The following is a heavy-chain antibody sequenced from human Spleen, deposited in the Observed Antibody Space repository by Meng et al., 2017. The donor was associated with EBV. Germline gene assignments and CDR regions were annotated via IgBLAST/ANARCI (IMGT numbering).Heavy chain of an antibody. Sequence: HLQQSDLEPVNSPQTPSLPFTLSAFSINSGGHYWGWIRQHPGKGLEWSEYIYSSWSTNYNPSLEGRITISVDTSKNHFSLDLNSLTAADTAVYYCARTDIHCSGTNCFFDFWGQGTLVTVPS. CDR2: IYSSWST. CDR1: AFSINSGGHY. D-gene: IGHD2-2*01. J-gene: IGHJ4*02. CDR3: ARTDIHCSGTNCFFDF. V-gene: IGHV4-30-4*01.